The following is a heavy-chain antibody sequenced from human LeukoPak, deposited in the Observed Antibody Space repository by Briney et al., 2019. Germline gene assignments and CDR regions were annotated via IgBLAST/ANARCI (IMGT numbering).Heavy chain of an antibody. J-gene: IGHJ6*02. D-gene: IGHD3-16*01. Sequence: GGSLRLSCAASGFTFSSYWMNWARQAPGKGLEWVASINHNGNVNYYVDSGKGRFTSSRDNAKNSLYLQMSSLRAEDTAVYFCARGGGLYVWGQGATVTVSS. CDR1: GFTFSSYW. V-gene: IGHV3-7*03. CDR3: ARGGGLYV. CDR2: INHNGNVN.